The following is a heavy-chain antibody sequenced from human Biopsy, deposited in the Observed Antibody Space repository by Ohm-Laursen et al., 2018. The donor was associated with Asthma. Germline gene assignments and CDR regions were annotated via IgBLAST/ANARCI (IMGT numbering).Heavy chain of an antibody. CDR2: VYHSGET. CDR1: GDSLRSTNY. CDR3: ARHWSGNGWHDMYTWFDP. V-gene: IGHV4-39*01. D-gene: IGHD1-1*01. J-gene: IGHJ5*02. Sequence: SETLSLTCTVSGDSLRSTNYWAWVRPPPGNRLEWIGSVYHSGETYYSSSLRSRLTMSVDTSRNQFSLRLTSVTAADTAVYFCARHWSGNGWHDMYTWFDPWGLGTLVTVSS.